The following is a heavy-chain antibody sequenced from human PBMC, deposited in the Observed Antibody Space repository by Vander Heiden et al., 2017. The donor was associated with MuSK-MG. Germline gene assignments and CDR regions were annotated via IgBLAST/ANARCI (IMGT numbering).Heavy chain of an antibody. V-gene: IGHV4-38-2*01. CDR2: IYHSGST. J-gene: IGHJ4*02. D-gene: IGHD3-10*01. CDR3: ARHFGSGRFDY. CDR1: GYSISSGYY. Sequence: QVQLQESGPGLVKPSETLSLTCAVSGYSISSGYYWGWIRQPPGKGLEWIGSIYHSGSTYDNPSLKSRVTISVDTSKNQFSLKLRSVTAADTAVYYCARHFGSGRFDYWGQGTLVTVSS.